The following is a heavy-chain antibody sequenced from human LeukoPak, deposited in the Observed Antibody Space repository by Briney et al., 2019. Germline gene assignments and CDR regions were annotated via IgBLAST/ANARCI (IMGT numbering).Heavy chain of an antibody. CDR1: GFTFNTYT. CDR3: VNGYTYGQY. J-gene: IGHJ4*02. D-gene: IGHD5-18*01. V-gene: IGHV3-48*01. CDR2: ISGSSGII. Sequence: GGSLRLSCAASGFTFNTYTMNWVRQAPGKGLEWVSYISGSSGIIDYADSVRGRFTISRDNAKNTLYLQMNSLRAEDTAVYFCVNGYTYGQYWGQGTLVTVSS.